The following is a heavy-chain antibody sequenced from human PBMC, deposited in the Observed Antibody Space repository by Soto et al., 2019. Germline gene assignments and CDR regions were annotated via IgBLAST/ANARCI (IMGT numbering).Heavy chain of an antibody. CDR1: GDTFTTYD. CDR3: ARGRASGSYYPLDY. D-gene: IGHD3-10*01. CDR2: INPNSGNI. J-gene: IGHJ4*02. V-gene: IGHV1-8*01. Sequence: ASVKVSCKASGDTFTTYDINWVRQATGHGLEWMGWINPNSGNIGYAQRFQGRVTMTRDTAIRTAYMEVSSLSSDDTAVYYCARGRASGSYYPLDYWGQGTLVTVS.